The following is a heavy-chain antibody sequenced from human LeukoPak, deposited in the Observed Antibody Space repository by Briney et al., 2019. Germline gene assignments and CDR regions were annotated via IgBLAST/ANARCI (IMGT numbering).Heavy chain of an antibody. CDR1: GYTFTSYG. CDR3: ARDPVTTYAFDI. D-gene: IGHD4-17*01. CDR2: ISAYNSDT. Sequence: ASVKVSCKASGYTFTSYGISWVRQAPGQGLEWMGWISAYNSDTNYAQKLQGRVTMTTDTSTSTAYMELRSLRSDDTAVYYCARDPVTTYAFDIWGQGTMVTVSS. V-gene: IGHV1-18*01. J-gene: IGHJ3*02.